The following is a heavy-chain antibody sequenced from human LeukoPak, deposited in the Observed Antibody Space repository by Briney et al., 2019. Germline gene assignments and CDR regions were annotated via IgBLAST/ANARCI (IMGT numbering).Heavy chain of an antibody. CDR2: ISRDGSNK. CDR3: ARDSMLDSYYYGMAV. V-gene: IGHV3-30*04. Sequence: PGGSLRLSCAASGFTFSSYALQWVRQAPGKGLEWVAFISRDGSNKYYADSVKGRFTISRDNSKNTLYLQMDSLRVEDTAIYYCARDSMLDSYYYGMAVWGQGTTVTVSS. J-gene: IGHJ6*02. D-gene: IGHD2/OR15-2a*01. CDR1: GFTFSSYA.